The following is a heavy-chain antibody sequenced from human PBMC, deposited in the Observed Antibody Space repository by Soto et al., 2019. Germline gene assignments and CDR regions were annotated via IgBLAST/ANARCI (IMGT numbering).Heavy chain of an antibody. CDR3: AKEFAGSWYYYGMDV. Sequence: QVQLVESGGGVVQPGRSLRLSCAASGFTFSSYGMHWVRQAPGKGLEWVAVISYDGSNKYYADSVKGRFTISRDNSKKTLYLQMNSRRAEDTAVYYCAKEFAGSWYYYGMDVWGQGTTVTVSS. J-gene: IGHJ6*02. CDR2: ISYDGSNK. V-gene: IGHV3-30*18. D-gene: IGHD6-13*01. CDR1: GFTFSSYG.